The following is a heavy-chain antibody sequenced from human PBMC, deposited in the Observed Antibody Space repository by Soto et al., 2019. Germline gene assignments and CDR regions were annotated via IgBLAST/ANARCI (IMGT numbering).Heavy chain of an antibody. Sequence: SAPVSCTESVGSFRNYDISCVRQAPGQGLEWMGGIIPIFGTANYAQKFQGRVTITADESTSTAYMELSSLRSEDTAVYYCASWKGESAFDIWGQGTRVTVS. V-gene: IGHV1-69*01. CDR2: IIPIFGTA. CDR1: VGSFRNYD. D-gene: IGHD3-16*01. J-gene: IGHJ3*02. CDR3: ASWKGESAFDI.